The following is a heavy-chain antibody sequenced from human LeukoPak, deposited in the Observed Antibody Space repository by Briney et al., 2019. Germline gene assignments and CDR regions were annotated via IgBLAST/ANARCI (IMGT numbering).Heavy chain of an antibody. V-gene: IGHV3-23*01. D-gene: IGHD3-22*01. J-gene: IGHJ6*02. CDR3: ARGPRYGSSDYPNYGMDV. Sequence: GGSLRLSCAASGFTFSSYAMSWVRQAPGKGLEWVSAISGSGGSTYYADSVKGRFTISRDNAKYTLYLQMNSLRAGDTAVYYCARGPRYGSSDYPNYGMDVWGQGTTVTVSS. CDR1: GFTFSSYA. CDR2: ISGSGGST.